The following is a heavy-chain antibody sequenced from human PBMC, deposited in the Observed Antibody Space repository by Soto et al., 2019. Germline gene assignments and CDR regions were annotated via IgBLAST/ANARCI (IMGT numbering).Heavy chain of an antibody. CDR2: IYDTGTT. V-gene: IGHV4-59*01. Sequence: NPSETLSLTCTVSGGSISSYYWSWIRQPPGRGLEWIGYIYDTGTTNYNPSLKSRVTMSVDTSKNQFSLKLNSLTAADTAVYYCARVEDYGDYFDYWGQGALVTVSS. D-gene: IGHD4-17*01. J-gene: IGHJ4*02. CDR3: ARVEDYGDYFDY. CDR1: GGSISSYY.